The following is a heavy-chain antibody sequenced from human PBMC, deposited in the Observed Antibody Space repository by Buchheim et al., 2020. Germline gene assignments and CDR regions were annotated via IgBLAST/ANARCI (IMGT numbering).Heavy chain of an antibody. V-gene: IGHV1-46*01. J-gene: IGHJ4*02. CDR3: ARNLRQGWLQLRGSYFDY. CDR2: INPSGGST. Sequence: QVQLVQSGAEVKKPGASVKVSCKASGYTFTSYYMHWVRQAPGQGLEWMGIINPSGGSTSYAQKFQGRVTMTRDTSTSTVYMELSSLRSEDTAVYYCARNLRQGWLQLRGSYFDYWGQGTL. D-gene: IGHD5-24*01. CDR1: GYTFTSYY.